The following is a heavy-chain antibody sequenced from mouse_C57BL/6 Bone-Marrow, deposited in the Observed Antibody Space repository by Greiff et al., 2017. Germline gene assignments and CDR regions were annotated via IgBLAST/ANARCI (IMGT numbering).Heavy chain of an antibody. CDR1: GYTFTSYW. V-gene: IGHV1-61*01. Sequence: QVQLQQPGAELVRPGSSVKLSCKASGYTFTSYWMDWVKQRPGQGLEWIGNIYPSDSETHYNQKFKDKATLTVDKSSSKAYMQLSSLTSEDSSVYYCSMWYSGSSGGYWGQGTTLTVSS. J-gene: IGHJ2*01. CDR2: IYPSDSET. D-gene: IGHD1-1*01. CDR3: SMWYSGSSGGY.